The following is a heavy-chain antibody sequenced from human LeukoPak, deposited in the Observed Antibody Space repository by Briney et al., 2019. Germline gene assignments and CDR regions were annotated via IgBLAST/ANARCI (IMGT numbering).Heavy chain of an antibody. CDR1: GYTFTGYY. J-gene: IGHJ4*02. CDR2: IIPIFGTA. V-gene: IGHV1-69*06. D-gene: IGHD2-2*01. CDR3: ARSFMVPAAMYLDY. Sequence: SVKVSCKASGYTFTGYYMHWVRQAPGQGLEWMGGIIPIFGTANYAQKFQGRVTITADKSTSTAYMELSSLRSEDTAVYYCARSFMVPAAMYLDYWGQGTLVTVSS.